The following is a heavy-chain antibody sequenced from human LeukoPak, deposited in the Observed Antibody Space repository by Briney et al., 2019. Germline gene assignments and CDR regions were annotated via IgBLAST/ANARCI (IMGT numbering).Heavy chain of an antibody. J-gene: IGHJ6*03. D-gene: IGHD3/OR15-3a*01. CDR2: IRYDGSDK. CDR1: GFTFSTYG. V-gene: IGHV3-30*02. Sequence: GGSLRLSCAASGFTFSTYGMHWVRQAPGKGLEWVAFIRYDGSDKYYADSVKGRFSISRDNSKNTLYLQMNSLRAEDTALYHCARAKRSNYYYYMDVWGKGTTVTVSS. CDR3: ARAKRSNYYYYMDV.